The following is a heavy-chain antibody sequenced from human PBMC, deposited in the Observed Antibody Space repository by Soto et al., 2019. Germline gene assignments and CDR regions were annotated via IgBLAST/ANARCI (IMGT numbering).Heavy chain of an antibody. V-gene: IGHV4-59*01. CDR1: GGSISSYY. J-gene: IGHJ4*02. CDR3: ARGGDGYNLDY. Sequence: SETLSLTCTVSGGSISSYYWSWIRQPPGKGLEWIGYIYYSGSTNYNPSLKSRVTISVDTSKNQFSLKLSSVTAADTAVYYCARGGDGYNLDYWGQGTLVTVSS. D-gene: IGHD5-12*01. CDR2: IYYSGST.